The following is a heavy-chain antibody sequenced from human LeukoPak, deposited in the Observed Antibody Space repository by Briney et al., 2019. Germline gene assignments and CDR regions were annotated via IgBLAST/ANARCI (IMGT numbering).Heavy chain of an antibody. CDR2: IYSGGST. J-gene: IGHJ3*02. Sequence: GGCLRLSCAASGFTVSSNYMSWVRQAPGKGLEWVSVIYSGGSTYYADSVKGRFTISRDNSKNTLYLQMNSLRAEDTAVYYCARDLGATSAFDIWGQGTMVTVSS. D-gene: IGHD1-26*01. V-gene: IGHV3-53*01. CDR1: GFTVSSNY. CDR3: ARDLGATSAFDI.